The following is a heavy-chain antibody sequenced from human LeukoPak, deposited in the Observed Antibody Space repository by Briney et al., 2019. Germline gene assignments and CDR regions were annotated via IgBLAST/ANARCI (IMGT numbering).Heavy chain of an antibody. D-gene: IGHD5-18*01. J-gene: IGHJ4*02. V-gene: IGHV4-4*02. Sequence: SETLSLTCAVSGGSISSSNWWSWVRQPPGKGLEWIGEIYHSGSTNYNPSLKSRVTISVDKSRNQFSLKLSSVTAADTAVYYCARAGVQLWPLDYWGQGTLVTVSS. CDR3: ARAGVQLWPLDY. CDR1: GGSISSSNW. CDR2: IYHSGST.